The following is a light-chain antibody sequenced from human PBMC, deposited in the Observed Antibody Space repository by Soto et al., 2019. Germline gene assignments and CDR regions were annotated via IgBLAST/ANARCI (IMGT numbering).Light chain of an antibody. J-gene: IGKJ1*01. Sequence: EIVLTQSPATLSLSPGERATLSCRASQSVSNYLAWYQHKPGQAPRLLIYTASSRATGIPARFSGSGSGTDFTLTISRLEPEDFAVYYCQQYGSSGTFGQGTKVDIK. CDR1: QSVSNY. CDR2: TAS. CDR3: QQYGSSGT. V-gene: IGKV3-20*01.